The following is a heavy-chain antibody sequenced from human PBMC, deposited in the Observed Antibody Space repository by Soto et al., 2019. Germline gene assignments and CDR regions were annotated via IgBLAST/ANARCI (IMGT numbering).Heavy chain of an antibody. J-gene: IGHJ5*02. CDR2: INPNSGDT. Sequence: ASVKVSCKASGYTFTGYYVHWVRQAPGQGLEWMGWINPNSGDTNYAQKFQGRVTMTRDTSISTAYMELSRLRSDDTAMYYCATGGAAGAFFDPWGQGTLVTVSS. V-gene: IGHV1-2*02. CDR1: GYTFTGYY. CDR3: ATGGAAGAFFDP. D-gene: IGHD1-1*01.